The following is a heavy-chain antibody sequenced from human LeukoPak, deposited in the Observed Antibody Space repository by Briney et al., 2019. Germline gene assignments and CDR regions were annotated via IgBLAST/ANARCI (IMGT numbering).Heavy chain of an antibody. Sequence: GASVKVSCKASGYTFTRYYMHWVQPPPGQGLEGMEIISPSGGSTSYAQKFQGRVTMTRDTSTSTIYMELSSLRSEDTAVYYCARDLGPVVAASHNWFDPWGQGTLVTVSS. V-gene: IGHV1-46*01. CDR2: ISPSGGST. J-gene: IGHJ5*02. CDR1: GYTFTRYY. CDR3: ARDLGPVVAASHNWFDP. D-gene: IGHD2-15*01.